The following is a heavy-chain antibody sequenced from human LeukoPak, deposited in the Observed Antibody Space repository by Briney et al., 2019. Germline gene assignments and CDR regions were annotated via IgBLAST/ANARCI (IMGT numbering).Heavy chain of an antibody. CDR3: ARGPTIVVVVAATGDGWFDP. Sequence: PGGSLRLSCAASGFTFSSYAMHWVRQAPGKGLEWVAVISYDGSNKYYADSVRGRFTISRDNSKNTLYLQMNSLRAEDTAVYYCARGPTIVVVVAATGDGWFDPWGQGTLVTVSS. J-gene: IGHJ5*02. D-gene: IGHD2-15*01. CDR2: ISYDGSNK. V-gene: IGHV3-30*04. CDR1: GFTFSSYA.